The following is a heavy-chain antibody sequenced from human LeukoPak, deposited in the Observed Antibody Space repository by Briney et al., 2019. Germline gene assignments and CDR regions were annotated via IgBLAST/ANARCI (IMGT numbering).Heavy chain of an antibody. CDR3: ARRELVPVGGFDY. D-gene: IGHD6-13*01. CDR1: GFTFTNFA. V-gene: IGHV3-23*01. J-gene: IGHJ4*02. Sequence: GGSLRLSCAASGFTFTNFAMSWVRQAPGKGLEWVASISGSGSTTYYADSVKGRFTISRDNSKNTLFVQMKGLRAEDTAVYYCARRELVPVGGFDYWGQGTLVTVSS. CDR2: ISGSGSTT.